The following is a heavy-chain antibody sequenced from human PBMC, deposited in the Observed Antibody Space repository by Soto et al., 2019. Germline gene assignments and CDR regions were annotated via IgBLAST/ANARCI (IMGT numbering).Heavy chain of an antibody. CDR1: GYTFTSYY. CDR3: AANSDYYDSSGYLLDY. J-gene: IGHJ4*02. D-gene: IGHD3-22*01. Sequence: ASVKVSCKASGYTFTSYYMHWVRQAPGQGLEWMGIINPSGGSTSYAQKFQGRVTMTRDTSTSTVYMELSSLRSEDTAVYYCAANSDYYDSSGYLLDYWGQGTLVTVSS. V-gene: IGHV1-46*01. CDR2: INPSGGST.